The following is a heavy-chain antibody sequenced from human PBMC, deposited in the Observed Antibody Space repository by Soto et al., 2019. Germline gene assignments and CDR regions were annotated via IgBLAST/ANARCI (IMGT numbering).Heavy chain of an antibody. CDR3: AHRLRFGDYDGPNFGY. V-gene: IGHV2-5*02. D-gene: IGHD4-17*01. J-gene: IGHJ4*02. CDR1: GFSLSTGGVG. CDR2: IYWDDAK. Sequence: QITLKESGPTLMKPTQTLTLTCTVSGFSLSTGGVGVGWIRQPPGKALEWLALIYWDDAKRYNPSLETRLTITKDTSKNQVVLTMTNMEPVDTATYYCAHRLRFGDYDGPNFGYWGQGTLVTVSS.